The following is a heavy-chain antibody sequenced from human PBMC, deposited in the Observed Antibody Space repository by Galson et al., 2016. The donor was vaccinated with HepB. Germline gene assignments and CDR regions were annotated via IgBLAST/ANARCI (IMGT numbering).Heavy chain of an antibody. CDR3: AKRRFHESGGFLGSIDY. CDR2: ISGAGGSA. J-gene: IGHJ4*02. V-gene: IGHV3-23*01. Sequence: SLRLSCAASGFPFSGHAMSWVRQAPGKGLEWVSSISGAGGSAYYADSVKGRFTISRDNSKNTVYLQMNSLRAEDTALYYCAKRRFHESGGFLGSIDYWGQGTLVTVAS. CDR1: GFPFSGHA. D-gene: IGHD2-15*01.